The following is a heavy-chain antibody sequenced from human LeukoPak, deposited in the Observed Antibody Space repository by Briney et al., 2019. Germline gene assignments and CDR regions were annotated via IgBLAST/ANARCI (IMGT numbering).Heavy chain of an antibody. CDR2: ISAYNGNT. J-gene: IGHJ4*02. V-gene: IGHV1-18*01. Sequence: ASVKVSCKASGYTLTSYGISWVRQAPGQGLEWMGWISAYNGNTNYAQKLQGRATMTTDKSTSTAYMELKSLRSDDTAVYYCARDLKYHGGSGWYYPGYWGQGTLVTVSS. CDR3: ARDLKYHGGSGWYYPGY. CDR1: GYTLTSYG. D-gene: IGHD6-19*01.